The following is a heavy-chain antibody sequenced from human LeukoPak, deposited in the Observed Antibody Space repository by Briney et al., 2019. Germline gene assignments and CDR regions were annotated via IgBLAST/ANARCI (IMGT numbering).Heavy chain of an antibody. CDR1: GGSISIGAYY. D-gene: IGHD2-8*01. CDR2: INYSGVT. J-gene: IGHJ4*02. CDR3: ARGMATFEY. Sequence: SETLSLTCTVSGGSISIGAYYWSCIRQHPGKGLEWIGYINYSGVTYYNLSLRSRATMSIDASKNQFSLKLTSVTAADRAVYYCARGMATFEYWGQGILVTVSS. V-gene: IGHV4-31*03.